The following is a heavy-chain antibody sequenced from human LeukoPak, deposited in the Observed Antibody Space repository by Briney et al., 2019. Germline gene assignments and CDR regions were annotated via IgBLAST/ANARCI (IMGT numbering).Heavy chain of an antibody. J-gene: IGHJ4*02. CDR3: ARVYSGYDFDGTNDY. Sequence: ASVKVSCKTSGYTFTSYGVSWVRQAPGQGLEWMGWIGTHNGNTNYAQKFQGRVIMTTDTSTSTAYMELMSLRSDDTAVYYCARVYSGYDFDGTNDYWGQGTLVTVSS. CDR1: GYTFTSYG. CDR2: IGTHNGNT. V-gene: IGHV1-18*01. D-gene: IGHD5-12*01.